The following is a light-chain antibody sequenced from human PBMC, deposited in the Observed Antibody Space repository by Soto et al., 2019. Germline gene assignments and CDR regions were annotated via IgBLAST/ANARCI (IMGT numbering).Light chain of an antibody. CDR2: GPS. CDR1: QSVAKNY. V-gene: IGKV3-20*01. Sequence: EIVLTQSPGTLSLSPGERATLSCRASQSVAKNYLAWFQQKPGQAPRLLVFGPSTRATGIPDRFSGSGSGTDFTLTISRLEPEDFAMYYCQQYADSPRTFGQGTKVEIK. J-gene: IGKJ1*01. CDR3: QQYADSPRT.